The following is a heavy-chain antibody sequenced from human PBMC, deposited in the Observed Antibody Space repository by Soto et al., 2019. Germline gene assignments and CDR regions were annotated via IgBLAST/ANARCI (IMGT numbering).Heavy chain of an antibody. V-gene: IGHV4-39*07. Sequence: SETLSLTCTVSGGSISTSSYYWGWIRQPPGKGLEWIGYIYHSGSTYYNPSLESRVTISVDRSKNQFSLRLSSVTAADTAVYYCAGGIAARPLGYWGQGTLVTVS. J-gene: IGHJ4*02. CDR1: GGSISTSSYY. CDR2: IYHSGST. CDR3: AGGIAARPLGY. D-gene: IGHD6-6*01.